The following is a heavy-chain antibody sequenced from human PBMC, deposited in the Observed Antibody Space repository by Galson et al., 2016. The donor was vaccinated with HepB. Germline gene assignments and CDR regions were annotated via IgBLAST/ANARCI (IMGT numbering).Heavy chain of an antibody. CDR1: GFTFFDYW. CDR3: ARDSSPKILTTYYDAFDI. Sequence: SLRLSCAASGFTFFDYWMTWVRQAPGKGLEWVANIKRDGSETYYVDSVKGRFTISRDNAKNSLYLQMNSLRAEDTAVYFCARDSSPKILTTYYDAFDIWGQGTRVPGSS. CDR2: IKRDGSET. J-gene: IGHJ3*02. D-gene: IGHD3-9*01. V-gene: IGHV3-7*01.